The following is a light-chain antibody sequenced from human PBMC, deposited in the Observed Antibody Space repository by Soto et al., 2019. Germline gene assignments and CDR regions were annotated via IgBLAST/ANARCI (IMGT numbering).Light chain of an antibody. V-gene: IGKV3-20*01. CDR3: QQYGNSPQT. CDR2: GAS. CDR1: QSVSSN. J-gene: IGKJ1*01. Sequence: EIVMPQSPATLSVSPGERATLSCRASQSVSSNLAWYQQKPGQAPRLLLYGASSRATGIPDRFSGSGSGTDFTLTISRLEPEEFAVYYCQQYGNSPQTVGQGTKVDIK.